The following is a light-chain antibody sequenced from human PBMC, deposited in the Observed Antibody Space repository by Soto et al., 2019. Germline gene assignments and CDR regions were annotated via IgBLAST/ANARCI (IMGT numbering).Light chain of an antibody. CDR3: SSYTSSSTLV. CDR2: DVS. Sequence: QSALTQPASVSGSPGQSITISCTGTSGDVGGYTYVSWYQQHPGKAPKLIIYDVSNRPSGVSNRFSGSKSGNTASLTISGLQAEDEDDYYCSSYTSSSTLVFGGGTKVTVL. CDR1: SGDVGGYTY. J-gene: IGLJ2*01. V-gene: IGLV2-14*03.